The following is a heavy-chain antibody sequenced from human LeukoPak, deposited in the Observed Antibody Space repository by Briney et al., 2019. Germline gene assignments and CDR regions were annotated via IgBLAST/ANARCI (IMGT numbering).Heavy chain of an antibody. D-gene: IGHD2-21*02. J-gene: IGHJ5*02. CDR1: GGTFSSYA. CDR2: IYPGDSDT. Sequence: KVSCKASGGTFSSYAISWVRQAPGQGLEWMGGIIYPGDSDTRHSPSFQGQVTISADKSISTAYLQWSSLKASDTAMYYCARGGDYGVNNWFDPWGQGTLVTVSS. CDR3: ARGGDYGVNNWFDP. V-gene: IGHV5-51*01.